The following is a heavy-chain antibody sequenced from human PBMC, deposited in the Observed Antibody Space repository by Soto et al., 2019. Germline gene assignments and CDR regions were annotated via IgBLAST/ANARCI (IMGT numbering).Heavy chain of an antibody. CDR2: IYYSGST. D-gene: IGHD3-22*01. Sequence: SETLSLTCTVSGGSISSCGYYWSWIRQHPGKGLEWIGYIYYSGSTYYNPSLKSRVTISVDTSKNQFSLKLSSVTAADTAVYYCARSKISSGYYGTDYWGQGTLVTVSS. CDR1: GGSISSCGYY. CDR3: ARSKISSGYYGTDY. J-gene: IGHJ4*02. V-gene: IGHV4-31*03.